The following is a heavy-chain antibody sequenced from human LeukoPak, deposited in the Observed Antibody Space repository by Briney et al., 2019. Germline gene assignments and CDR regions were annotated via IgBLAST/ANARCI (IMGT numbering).Heavy chain of an antibody. CDR2: ISTTSSST. D-gene: IGHD2-8*02. V-gene: IGHV3-21*01. J-gene: IGHJ1*01. Sequence: PGGSLRLSCAASGITLSGYTMTWVRRAPGKGLEWVSSISTTSSSTYYADSLKGRFTISRDNAKNSLYLQMNSLRAEDTAVYYCAREGKSCTGVLCYDEHWGQGTLVTVSS. CDR3: AREGKSCTGVLCYDEH. CDR1: GITLSGYT.